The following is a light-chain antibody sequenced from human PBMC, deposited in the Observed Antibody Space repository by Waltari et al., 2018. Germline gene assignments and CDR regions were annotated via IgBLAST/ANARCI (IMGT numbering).Light chain of an antibody. CDR1: SSDVGGYNY. CDR2: EVS. CDR3: SSNTSSSTLV. J-gene: IGLJ2*01. V-gene: IGLV2-14*01. Sequence: QSALTQPASVSGSPGPSITISFTGTSSDVGGYNYVSWYQQHPGNASKLMTYEVSNRPSGVSNRFSGSKSGNTASLTISGLQAEDEADYYCSSNTSSSTLVFGGGTKLTVL.